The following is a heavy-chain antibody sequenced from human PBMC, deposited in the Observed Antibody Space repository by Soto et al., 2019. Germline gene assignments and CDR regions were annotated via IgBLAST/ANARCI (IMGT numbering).Heavy chain of an antibody. CDR2: IYYSGST. D-gene: IGHD2-15*01. CDR1: GGSISSYY. V-gene: IGHV4-59*12. CDR3: ARGQVVAARH. J-gene: IGHJ4*02. Sequence: SDTLSLTCTVSGGSISSYYWSWIRQPPGKGLEWIGYIYYSGSTNYNPSLKSRVTISVDTSKNQFSLKLSSVTAADTAVYYCARGQVVAARHWGQGTLVTVS.